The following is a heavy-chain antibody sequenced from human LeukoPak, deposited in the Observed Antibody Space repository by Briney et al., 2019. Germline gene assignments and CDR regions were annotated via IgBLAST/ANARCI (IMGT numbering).Heavy chain of an antibody. J-gene: IGHJ4*02. CDR1: EFTFSSYA. Sequence: GGSLRLSCAASEFTFSSYAMSWVRQAPGKGLEWVSAISGSGGSTYYADSVKGRFTISRDNSKNTLYLQMNSLRAEDTAVYYCAKLRDILTGYFKTTHFDYWGQGTLVTVSS. D-gene: IGHD3-9*01. V-gene: IGHV3-23*01. CDR2: ISGSGGST. CDR3: AKLRDILTGYFKTTHFDY.